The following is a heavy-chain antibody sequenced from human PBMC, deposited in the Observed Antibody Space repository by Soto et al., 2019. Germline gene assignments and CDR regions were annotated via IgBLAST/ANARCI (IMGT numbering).Heavy chain of an antibody. CDR3: ARAWWEQQLRFDY. CDR2: ISYDGSNK. D-gene: IGHD6-13*01. V-gene: IGHV3-30-3*01. CDR1: GFTFSSYA. Sequence: GGSLRLSCAASGFTFSSYAMHWVRQAPGKGLEWVAVISYDGSNKYYADSVKGRFTISRDNSKNTLYLQMNSLRAEDTAVYYCARAWWEQQLRFDYWGQGTLVTVPS. J-gene: IGHJ4*02.